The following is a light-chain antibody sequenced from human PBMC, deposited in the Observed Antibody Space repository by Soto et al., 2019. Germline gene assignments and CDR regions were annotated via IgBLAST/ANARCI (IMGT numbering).Light chain of an antibody. CDR2: EVS. CDR1: SSDVGSYNL. Sequence: QSVLTQPASVSGSPGQSITISCTGTSSDVGSYNLVSWYQQHPGKAPKVMIYEVSKRPSGVPNRFSGSKSGNTASPTISGLQAEDEADYYCCSYAGSSTYVFGTGTKVTVL. CDR3: CSYAGSSTYV. J-gene: IGLJ1*01. V-gene: IGLV2-23*02.